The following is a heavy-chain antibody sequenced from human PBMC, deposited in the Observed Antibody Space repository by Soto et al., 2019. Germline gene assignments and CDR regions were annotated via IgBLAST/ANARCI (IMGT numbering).Heavy chain of an antibody. CDR3: ARETTVTTDI. J-gene: IGHJ3*02. Sequence: PSETLSLTCTVSGGSINNYYWSWIRQPPGKGLEWIGYIHYSGSTNYNPSLESRATISVDTSKSQFSLTLNSVTAADTAVYCCARETTVTTDIWGQGTMVTVSS. D-gene: IGHD4-17*01. V-gene: IGHV4-59*12. CDR1: GGSINNYY. CDR2: IHYSGST.